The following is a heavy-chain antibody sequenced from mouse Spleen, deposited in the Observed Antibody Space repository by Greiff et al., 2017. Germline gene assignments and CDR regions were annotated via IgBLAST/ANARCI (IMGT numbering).Heavy chain of an antibody. CDR1: GFTFSSYA. CDR3: ARGAGYYGYPSFDV. J-gene: IGHJ1*01. V-gene: IGHV5-12-2*01. CDR2: ISNGGGST. Sequence: EVQVVESGGGLVKPGGSLKLSCAASGFTFSSYAMSWVRQSPEKRLEWVAEISNGGGSTYYPDTVKGRFTISRDNAKNTLYLQMSSLKSEDTAMYYCARGAGYYGYPSFDVWGAGTTVTVSS. D-gene: IGHD1-2*01.